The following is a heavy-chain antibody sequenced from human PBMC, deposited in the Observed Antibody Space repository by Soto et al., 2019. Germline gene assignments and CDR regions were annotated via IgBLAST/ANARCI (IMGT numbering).Heavy chain of an antibody. J-gene: IGHJ6*02. CDR2: IDPSDSYT. D-gene: IGHD2-15*01. Sequence: GESLKISCKGSGYSFTSYWISWVRQMPGKGLEWMGRIDPSDSYTNYSPSFQGHVTISADKSISTAYLQWSSLKASDTAMYYCARVGYCSGGSCLNYYYYSMDVWGQGTTVTVSS. CDR1: GYSFTSYW. V-gene: IGHV5-10-1*01. CDR3: ARVGYCSGGSCLNYYYYSMDV.